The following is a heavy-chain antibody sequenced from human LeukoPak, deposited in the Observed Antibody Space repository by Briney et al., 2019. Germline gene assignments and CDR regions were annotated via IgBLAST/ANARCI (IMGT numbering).Heavy chain of an antibody. CDR1: GGTFSSYA. Sequence: ASVKVSCKASGGTFSSYAISWVRQAPGQGLEWMGGIIPIFGTANYAQKFQGRVTITTDESTSAAYMELSSLRSEDTAVYYCARVYSTALDYYDSSGYVGAAFDIWGQGTMVTVSS. J-gene: IGHJ3*02. CDR3: ARVYSTALDYYDSSGYVGAAFDI. D-gene: IGHD3-22*01. CDR2: IIPIFGTA. V-gene: IGHV1-69*05.